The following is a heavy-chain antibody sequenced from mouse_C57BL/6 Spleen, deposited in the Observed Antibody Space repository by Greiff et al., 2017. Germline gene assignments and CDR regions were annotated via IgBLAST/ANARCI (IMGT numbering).Heavy chain of an antibody. CDR1: GFTFSSYT. D-gene: IGHD2-10*02. Sequence: EVQGVESGGGLVKPGGSLKLSCAASGFTFSSYTMSWVRQTPEKRLEWVATISGGGGNTYYPDSVKGRFTISRDNAKNTLYLQMSSLRSEDTALYYCAREYGNYDAMDYWGQGTPVTVSS. J-gene: IGHJ4*01. CDR2: ISGGGGNT. V-gene: IGHV5-9*01. CDR3: AREYGNYDAMDY.